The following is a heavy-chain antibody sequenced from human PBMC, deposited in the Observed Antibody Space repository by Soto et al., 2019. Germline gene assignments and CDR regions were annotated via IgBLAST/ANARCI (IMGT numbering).Heavy chain of an antibody. CDR3: ARGGVTPRYYYGMDV. Sequence: SETLSLTCAVYGVSFSGYYWSWIRQPPGKGLEWIGEINHSGSTNYNPSLKSRVTISVDTSKNQFSLKLSSVTAADTAVYYCARGGVTPRYYYGMDVWGQGTTVTVSS. CDR2: INHSGST. J-gene: IGHJ6*02. D-gene: IGHD1-20*01. V-gene: IGHV4-34*01. CDR1: GVSFSGYY.